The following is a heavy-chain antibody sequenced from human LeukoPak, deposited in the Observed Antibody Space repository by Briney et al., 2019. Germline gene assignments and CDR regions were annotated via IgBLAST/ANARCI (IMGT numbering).Heavy chain of an antibody. CDR1: GFTLNNYW. CDR2: INSDGTTT. J-gene: IGHJ4*02. CDR3: AKDKGRAAAGFDY. Sequence: PGGSLRLSCAASGFTLNNYWMHWVRQAPGMGLVWVSHINSDGTTTRYADSVKGRFTISRDNAKNTLYLQMNSLRVEDTAVYYCAKDKGRAAAGFDYWGQGTLVTVSS. V-gene: IGHV3-74*01. D-gene: IGHD6-13*01.